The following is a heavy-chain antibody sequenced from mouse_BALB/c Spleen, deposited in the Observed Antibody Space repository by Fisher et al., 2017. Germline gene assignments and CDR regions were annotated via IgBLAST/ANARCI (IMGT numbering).Heavy chain of an antibody. J-gene: IGHJ4*01. V-gene: IGHV1-20*02. Sequence: KFKGKATLTVDKSSSTAHMELRSLASEDSAVYYCARSRYYAMDYWGQGTSVTVSS. CDR3: ARSRYYAMDY.